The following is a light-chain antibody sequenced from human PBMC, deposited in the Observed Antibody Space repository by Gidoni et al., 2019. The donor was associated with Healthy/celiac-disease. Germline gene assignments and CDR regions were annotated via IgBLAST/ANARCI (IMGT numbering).Light chain of an antibody. CDR3: QQRSNWRVT. CDR2: YAS. V-gene: IGKV3-11*01. J-gene: IGKJ3*01. CDR1: VSSY. Sequence: VSSYLDWYQQKTGQAPRILIYYASNRATGIPARCSGSGSGTDFPLTISSLEPEDFAVYYCQQRSNWRVTFXPXTKVDIK.